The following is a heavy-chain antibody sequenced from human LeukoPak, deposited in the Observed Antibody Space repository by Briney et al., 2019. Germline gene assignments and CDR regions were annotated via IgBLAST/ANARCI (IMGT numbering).Heavy chain of an antibody. J-gene: IGHJ5*02. D-gene: IGHD1-26*01. V-gene: IGHV3-23*01. CDR3: AKDKGVWELLSGFDP. CDR2: ISGSGGST. CDR1: GFTFSSYA. Sequence: GGSLRLSCAASGFTFSSYAMSWVRQAPGKGLEWVSAISGSGGSTYYADSVKGRFTISRDNSKNTLYLQMNSLRAEDTAVYYCAKDKGVWELLSGFDPWGQGTLVTVSS.